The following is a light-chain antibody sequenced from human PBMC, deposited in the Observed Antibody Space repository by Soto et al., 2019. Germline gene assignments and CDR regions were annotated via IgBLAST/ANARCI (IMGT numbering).Light chain of an antibody. J-gene: IGKJ4*01. CDR2: AAS. CDR1: QGISSY. V-gene: IGKV1-9*01. CDR3: QQLNSYPRVT. Sequence: DIQLTQSPSFLSASVGARVTITCRASQGISSYLAWYQQKPWKAPKLLIYAASTLQSGEPSRFSGSGSGTKFTLTISSLQPEDFATYCCQQLNSYPRVTFGGGTKVEIK.